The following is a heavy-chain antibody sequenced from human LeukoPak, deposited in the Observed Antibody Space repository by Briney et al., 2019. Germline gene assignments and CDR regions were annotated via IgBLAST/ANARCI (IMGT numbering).Heavy chain of an antibody. J-gene: IGHJ1*01. V-gene: IGHV3-30*03. CDR2: ISYDGSNK. Sequence: GGSLRLSCAASGFTFSSYGMHWVRQAPGKGLEWVAVISYDGSNKYYADSVKGRFTISRDNSKNTLYLQMNSLRAADTAVYYCARSNYGDYAAAEYFQHWGQGTLVTVSS. CDR1: GFTFSSYG. D-gene: IGHD4-17*01. CDR3: ARSNYGDYAAAEYFQH.